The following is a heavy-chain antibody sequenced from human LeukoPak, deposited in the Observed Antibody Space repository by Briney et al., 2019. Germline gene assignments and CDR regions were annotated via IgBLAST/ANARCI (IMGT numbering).Heavy chain of an antibody. Sequence: ASVKVSCKASGGTFSSYAISWVRQAPGQGLEWMGGISPIFGTANYAQKFQGRVTITADESTSTAYMELSSLRSEDTAVYYCARDPGGGMGGLAFTLGYWGQGTLVTVSS. J-gene: IGHJ4*02. D-gene: IGHD1-26*01. CDR1: GGTFSSYA. CDR2: ISPIFGTA. CDR3: ARDPGGGMGGLAFTLGY. V-gene: IGHV1-69*13.